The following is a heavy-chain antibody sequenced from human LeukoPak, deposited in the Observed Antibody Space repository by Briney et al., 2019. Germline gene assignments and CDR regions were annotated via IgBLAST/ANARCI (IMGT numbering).Heavy chain of an antibody. CDR2: ISDIGSI. CDR3: AGHHTRNTVDF. CDR1: GGSISSYY. Sequence: PSETLFLTCTVSGGSISSYYWSWIRQPPGEGLEWIAYISDIGSINYNPSLKSRVTISLETSKNQFSLKLSSVTAADTAVYYCAGHHTRNTVDFWGQGTLVTVSS. D-gene: IGHD2/OR15-2a*01. V-gene: IGHV4-59*08. J-gene: IGHJ4*02.